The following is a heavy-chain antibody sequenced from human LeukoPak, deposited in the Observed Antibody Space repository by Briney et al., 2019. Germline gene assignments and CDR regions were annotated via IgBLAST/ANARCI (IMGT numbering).Heavy chain of an antibody. V-gene: IGHV3-23*01. CDR3: AKVRGGQWLHHLPYFDY. Sequence: GGTLRLSCAASGFTFSSYGMSWVRQAPGKGLEWVSAISGSGSSTYYADSVKGRFTISRDNSKNTLYLQMNSLRAEDTAVYYCAKVRGGQWLHHLPYFDYWGQGTLVTVSS. J-gene: IGHJ4*02. CDR2: ISGSGSST. D-gene: IGHD6-19*01. CDR1: GFTFSSYG.